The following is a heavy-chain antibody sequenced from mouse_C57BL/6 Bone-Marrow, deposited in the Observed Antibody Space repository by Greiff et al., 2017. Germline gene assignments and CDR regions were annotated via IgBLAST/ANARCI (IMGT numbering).Heavy chain of an antibody. D-gene: IGHD2-10*01. Sequence: QVQLQESGAELARPGASVKLSCKASGYTFTSYGISWVKQRTGQGLEWIGEIYPRSGNTYYNEKFKGKATLTADKSSSTAYMELRSLTSEDSAVYFCARPSYSYYYAMDYWGQGTSVTVSS. J-gene: IGHJ4*01. CDR2: IYPRSGNT. V-gene: IGHV1-81*01. CDR1: GYTFTSYG. CDR3: ARPSYSYYYAMDY.